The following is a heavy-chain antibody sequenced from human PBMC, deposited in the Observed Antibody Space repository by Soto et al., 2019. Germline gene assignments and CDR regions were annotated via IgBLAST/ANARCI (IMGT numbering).Heavy chain of an antibody. D-gene: IGHD2-8*01. CDR2: IGAYNGDT. V-gene: IGHV1-18*01. J-gene: IGHJ4*02. CDR3: ARSGAYCTSISCLFDSF. Sequence: QAQLVQSGAEVKKPGASVKVSCRASGYTFSSYGYAWVRQAPGQGLEWMGWIGAYNGDTNYAQKFQDRVTLTTDTSTTTAYMELRNLGSDDTAVYYCARSGAYCTSISCLFDSFWGLGTLVTVSS. CDR1: GYTFSSYG.